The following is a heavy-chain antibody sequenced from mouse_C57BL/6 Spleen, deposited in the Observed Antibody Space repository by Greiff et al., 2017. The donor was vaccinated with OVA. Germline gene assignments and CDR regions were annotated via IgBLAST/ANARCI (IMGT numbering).Heavy chain of an antibody. Sequence: EVQLVESGPGLVKPSQSLSLTCSVTGYSITSGYYWNWIRQFPGNKLEWMGYISYDGSNNYNPSLKNRISITRDTSKNQFFLKLNSVTTEDTATYYCARDRDDGASWFAYWGQGTLVTVSA. CDR3: ARDRDDGASWFAY. V-gene: IGHV3-6*01. CDR1: GYSITSGYY. D-gene: IGHD2-3*01. J-gene: IGHJ3*01. CDR2: ISYDGSN.